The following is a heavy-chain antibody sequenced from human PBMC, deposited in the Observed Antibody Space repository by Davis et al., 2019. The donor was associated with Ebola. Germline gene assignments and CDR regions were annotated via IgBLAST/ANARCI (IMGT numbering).Heavy chain of an antibody. Sequence: SQTLSLTCAISGDSVSSNIAAWNWIRQSTSRGLEWLGRTYLRSTWYTDYAASLKGRITLNTDTSKNLFSLHLTSVTPEDTAVYYCVKSYDLDYFDLWGQGTMVTVSS. CDR2: TYLRSTWYT. D-gene: IGHD3/OR15-3a*01. CDR1: GDSVSSNIAA. J-gene: IGHJ3*01. V-gene: IGHV6-1*01. CDR3: VKSYDLDYFDL.